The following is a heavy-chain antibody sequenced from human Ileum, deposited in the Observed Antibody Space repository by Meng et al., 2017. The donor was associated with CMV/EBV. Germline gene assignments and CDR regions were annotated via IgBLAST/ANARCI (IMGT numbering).Heavy chain of an antibody. CDR1: GYTFTNYA. Sequence: ASVKVSCKASGYTFTNYAITWVRQAPGQGLEWMGRVSTDPTNTNYVEKFQGRFTISRDNSKDTLFLDMNSLRAEDTAVYYCAKVFRGVRTTFHSYYGMDVWGQGTTVTVSS. CDR2: VSTDPTNT. CDR3: AKVFRGVRTTFHSYYGMDV. J-gene: IGHJ6*02. D-gene: IGHD3-10*01. V-gene: IGHV1-18*01.